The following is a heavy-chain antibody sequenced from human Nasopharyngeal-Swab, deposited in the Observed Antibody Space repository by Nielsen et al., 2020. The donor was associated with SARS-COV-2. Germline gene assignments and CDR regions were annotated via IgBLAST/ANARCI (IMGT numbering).Heavy chain of an antibody. V-gene: IGHV3-9*01. CDR1: GFTFDDYA. CDR3: AKLNYGDSVDY. Sequence: LSLTCAASGFTFDDYAMHWVRQAPGKGLEWVSGISWNSGSIGYADSVKGRFTISRDNAKNSLYLQMNSLRAEDTALYYCAKLNYGDSVDYWGQGTLVTVSS. CDR2: ISWNSGSI. J-gene: IGHJ4*02. D-gene: IGHD4-17*01.